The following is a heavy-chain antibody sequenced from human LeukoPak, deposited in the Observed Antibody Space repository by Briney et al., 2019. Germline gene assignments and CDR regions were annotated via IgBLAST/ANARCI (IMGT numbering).Heavy chain of an antibody. Sequence: ASVKASCKASGYTFTSYGISWVRQAPGQGLEWMGWISAYNGNTNYAQKLQGRVTMTTDTSTSTAYMELRSLRSDDTAVYYCAKNYYDSSGGAFDIWGQGTMVTVSS. V-gene: IGHV1-18*01. CDR3: AKNYYDSSGGAFDI. CDR1: GYTFTSYG. CDR2: ISAYNGNT. D-gene: IGHD3-22*01. J-gene: IGHJ3*02.